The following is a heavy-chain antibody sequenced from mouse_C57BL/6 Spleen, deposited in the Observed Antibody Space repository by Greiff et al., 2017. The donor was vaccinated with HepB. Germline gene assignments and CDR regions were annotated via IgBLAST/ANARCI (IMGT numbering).Heavy chain of an antibody. CDR1: GYTFTSYW. CDR3: ASEYYGSSYDYFDY. D-gene: IGHD1-1*01. CDR2: IDPNSGGT. V-gene: IGHV1-72*01. Sequence: QVQLQQPGAELVKPGASVKLSCKASGYTFTSYWMHWVKQRPGRGLEWIGRIDPNSGGTKYNEKFKSKATLTVDKPSSTAYMQLSSLTSEDSAVYYCASEYYGSSYDYFDYWGQGTTLTVSS. J-gene: IGHJ2*01.